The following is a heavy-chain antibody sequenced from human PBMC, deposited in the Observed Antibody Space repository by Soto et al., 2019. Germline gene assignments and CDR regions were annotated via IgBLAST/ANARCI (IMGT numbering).Heavy chain of an antibody. Sequence: QVQLVQSGAEVKKPGASVKVSCKASGYTFTSYGISWVRQAPGQGLEWMGWISAYNGNTNYAQKLQGRVTMTRDTSISTAYMELSRLRSDDTAVYYCAREIERAARQDPWGQGTLVTVSS. V-gene: IGHV1-18*04. D-gene: IGHD6-6*01. CDR2: ISAYNGNT. CDR3: AREIERAARQDP. CDR1: GYTFTSYG. J-gene: IGHJ5*02.